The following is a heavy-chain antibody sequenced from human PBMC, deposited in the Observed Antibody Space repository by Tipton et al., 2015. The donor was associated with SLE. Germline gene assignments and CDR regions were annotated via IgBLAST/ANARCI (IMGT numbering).Heavy chain of an antibody. CDR2: ISIDGSNT. V-gene: IGHV3-30*04. Sequence: SLRLSCAASVFTFSTYAMHWVRQAPGKGLEWVAVISIDGSNTYFPDSVKGRFTISRDNSKNTLYLQMNSLRNEDTAVYYGAREGGSTWVQANYFDYWGQGTLVTVSS. J-gene: IGHJ4*02. D-gene: IGHD6-13*01. CDR3: AREGGSTWVQANYFDY. CDR1: VFTFSTYA.